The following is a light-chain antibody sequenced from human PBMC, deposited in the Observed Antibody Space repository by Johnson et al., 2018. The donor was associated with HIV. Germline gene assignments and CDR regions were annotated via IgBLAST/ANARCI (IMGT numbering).Light chain of an antibody. CDR1: SSNIGNNY. Sequence: QSVLTQPPSVSAAPGQKVTISCSGSSSNIGNNYVSWYQQLPGTAPKLLIYENNRRPSGIPDRFSGSKSGTSATLGITGLRTGDEADYYCGAWGSWLSTAFFGTGAKVTVL. J-gene: IGLJ1*01. CDR2: ENN. V-gene: IGLV1-51*02. CDR3: GAWGSWLSTAF.